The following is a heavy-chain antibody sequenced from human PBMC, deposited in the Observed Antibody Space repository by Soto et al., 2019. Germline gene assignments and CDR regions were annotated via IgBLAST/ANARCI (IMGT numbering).Heavy chain of an antibody. CDR3: ALGYESSRRYLPLLDY. V-gene: IGHV4-34*01. J-gene: IGHJ4*02. D-gene: IGHD3-22*01. CDR2: ISHSGST. Sequence: QVQLQQWGAGLLKPSETLSLRCVVNSGSFSGYYWTWIRQTPGKGLEWIGEISHSGSTNYNPSLMSRVTMSADTSNKQFSLRLSSVTAAETALYFFALGYESSRRYLPLLDYWGQGTLVTVSS. CDR1: SGSFSGYY.